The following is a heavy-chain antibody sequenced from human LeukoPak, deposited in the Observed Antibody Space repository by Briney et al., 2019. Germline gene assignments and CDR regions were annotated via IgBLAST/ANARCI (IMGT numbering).Heavy chain of an antibody. V-gene: IGHV3-20*04. Sequence: GGSLRLSCAASGFTFDDYGMSWVRQAPGKGLEWVSGINWNGGSTGYADSVKGRFTISRDNAKNPLYLQMNSLRAEDTALYYCAREYLKYYDFWSGYTYWGQGTLVTVSS. CDR2: INWNGGST. D-gene: IGHD3-3*01. CDR3: AREYLKYYDFWSGYTY. J-gene: IGHJ4*02. CDR1: GFTFDDYG.